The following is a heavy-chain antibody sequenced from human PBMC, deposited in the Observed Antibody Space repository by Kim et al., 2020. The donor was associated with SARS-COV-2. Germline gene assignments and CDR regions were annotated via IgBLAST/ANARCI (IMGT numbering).Heavy chain of an antibody. D-gene: IGHD2-2*01. CDR3: AREGPAATSFDY. J-gene: IGHJ4*02. V-gene: IGHV3-21*01. Sequence: GGSLRLSCAASGFTFRKYSMNWVRQAPGKGLEWVSSISSSGSYIYYADSVKGRFTISRDNAKNSLYLQMNSLRAEDTAVYYCAREGPAATSFDYWGQGTLVAVSS. CDR2: ISSSGSYI. CDR1: GFTFRKYS.